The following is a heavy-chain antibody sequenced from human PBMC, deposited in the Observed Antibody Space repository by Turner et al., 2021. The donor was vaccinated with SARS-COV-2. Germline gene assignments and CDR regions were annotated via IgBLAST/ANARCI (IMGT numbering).Heavy chain of an antibody. CDR3: ATAPVNYYDSSGSKGFYYYYYGMDV. J-gene: IGHJ6*02. V-gene: IGHV1-24*01. D-gene: IGHD3-22*01. Sequence: QVQLVQSGAGGKKPGASVNVTCKVAGYTLLELSMHWVRQAPGKGLEWMGGFDPEDGGTIYAQKFQGRVTMTEDTSKDTGDRELSSMRSEDTDVYYCATAPVNYYDSSGSKGFYYYYYGMDVWGQGTTVTVPS. CDR1: GYTLLELS. CDR2: FDPEDGGT.